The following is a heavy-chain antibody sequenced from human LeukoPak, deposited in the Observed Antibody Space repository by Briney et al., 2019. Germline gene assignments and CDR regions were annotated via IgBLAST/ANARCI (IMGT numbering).Heavy chain of an antibody. V-gene: IGHV3-48*01. D-gene: IGHD2-2*01. J-gene: IGHJ4*02. CDR2: ISSSSSTI. Sequence: GGSLRLSCAASGFTFSSYSMNWVRQAPGKGLEWVSYISSSSSTIYYADSVKGRFTISRDNSKNTLYLQMNSLRAEDTAVYYCARGPRKYCSSTSCPRGGVFDYWGQGTLVTVSS. CDR1: GFTFSSYS. CDR3: ARGPRKYCSSTSCPRGGVFDY.